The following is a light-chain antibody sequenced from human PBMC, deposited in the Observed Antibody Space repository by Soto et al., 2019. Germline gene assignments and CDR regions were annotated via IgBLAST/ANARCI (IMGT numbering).Light chain of an antibody. CDR3: QQYNHYYS. Sequence: DLPLTQSPSTLSASVGDRVTITCRASQSIDKWLAWYQQKLGKAPELLIHDASSLESGVPSRFRGSGSGTEFTLTITSLQPDDFATYYCQQYNHYYSFGQGTKLEIK. J-gene: IGKJ2*03. CDR2: DAS. CDR1: QSIDKW. V-gene: IGKV1-5*01.